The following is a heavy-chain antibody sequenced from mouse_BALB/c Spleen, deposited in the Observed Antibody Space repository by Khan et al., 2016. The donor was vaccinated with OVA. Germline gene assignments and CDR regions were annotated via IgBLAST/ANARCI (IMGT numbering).Heavy chain of an antibody. V-gene: IGHV1S132*01. Sequence: QVQLKESGAELVKPGTSVKLSCKTSGYTFPSYWIQWVKQRPGQGLGWIGQIFPGTGTTYYNENFKDKATLTVDTSSNSAYMQLTSLTSEDSAGYYCARGYFGNYEFVYWGQGTLVIVS. D-gene: IGHD2-1*01. CDR3: ARGYFGNYEFVY. CDR2: IFPGTGTT. CDR1: GYTFPSYW. J-gene: IGHJ3*01.